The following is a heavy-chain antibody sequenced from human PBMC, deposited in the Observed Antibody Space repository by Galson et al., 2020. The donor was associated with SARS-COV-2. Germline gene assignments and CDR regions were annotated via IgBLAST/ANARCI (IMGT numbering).Heavy chain of an antibody. CDR1: GFTFSGSA. CDR2: VKSKTNSYAT. V-gene: IGHV3-73*01. J-gene: IGHJ5*02. CDR3: TVGYCSSTTCYPRFDP. D-gene: IGHD2-2*01. Sequence: GGSLRLSCAATGFTFSGSAIHWVRQASGKGLEWVGRVKSKTNSYATAYAASVKGRFTISRDDSRNTAYLQMNSLKTEDTALYYCTVGYCSSTTCYPRFDPWGQGTLVTVSS.